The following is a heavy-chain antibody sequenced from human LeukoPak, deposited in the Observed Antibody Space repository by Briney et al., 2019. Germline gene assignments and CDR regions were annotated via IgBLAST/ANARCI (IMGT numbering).Heavy chain of an antibody. Sequence: SETLSLTCTVSGGSISSGGYYWSWIRQHPGKGLEWIGYIYYSGSTYYNPSLKSRVTISVDTSKNQFSLKLSSVTAADTAVYYCARAKGTATYYYDSSGYYPGTEFDYWGQGTLVTVSS. V-gene: IGHV4-31*03. D-gene: IGHD3-22*01. CDR3: ARAKGTATYYYDSSGYYPGTEFDY. J-gene: IGHJ4*02. CDR2: IYYSGST. CDR1: GGSISSGGYY.